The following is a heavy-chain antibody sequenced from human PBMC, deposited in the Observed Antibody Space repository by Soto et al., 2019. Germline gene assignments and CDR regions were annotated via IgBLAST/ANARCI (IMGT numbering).Heavy chain of an antibody. CDR2: IRNKANGYAT. J-gene: IGHJ4*01. D-gene: IGHD2-21*01. CDR1: GFTFNIAA. CDR3: AIQGVALELDF. Sequence: EVQLVDSGGGLVQPGGSLKLSCAASGFTFNIAAIHWVRQASGKGLEWVGLIRNKANGYATAYAPSVKGRITVSRDDSKNMAFLEMNSLKTEDTAVYYCAIQGVALELDFWGHGNLVTVSS. V-gene: IGHV3-73*01.